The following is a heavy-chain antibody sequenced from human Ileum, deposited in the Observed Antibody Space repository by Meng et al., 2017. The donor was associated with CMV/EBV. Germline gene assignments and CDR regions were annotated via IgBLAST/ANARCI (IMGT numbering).Heavy chain of an antibody. J-gene: IGHJ4*02. CDR3: ARDGLSGRYFDY. D-gene: IGHD1-26*01. Sequence: QVQLVQSGSELKKPGASVTVSCKASGYNFTSHNIIWVRQAPGQGPEWMGWIDNSTGNPTYAQGFIGRFVFFFDMSVSTTYVQISSLKAEDTAVYYCARDGLSGRYFDYWGQGTLVTVSS. CDR1: GYNFTSHN. CDR2: IDNSTGNP. V-gene: IGHV7-4-1*02.